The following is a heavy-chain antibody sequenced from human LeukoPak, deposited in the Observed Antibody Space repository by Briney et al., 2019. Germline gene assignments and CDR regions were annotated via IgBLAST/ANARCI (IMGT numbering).Heavy chain of an antibody. D-gene: IGHD6-19*01. V-gene: IGHV4-4*07. CDR2: IYTSGST. CDR3: AMSGGSGWPLGY. J-gene: IGHJ4*02. CDR1: GACISSYY. Sequence: SETLSLTCTVSGACISSYYWSWIRQPAGKGLEWIGRIYTSGSTNYNPSLKSRVTISVDKSKNQFSLKLSSVTAADTAVYYCAMSGGSGWPLGYWGQGTLVTVSS.